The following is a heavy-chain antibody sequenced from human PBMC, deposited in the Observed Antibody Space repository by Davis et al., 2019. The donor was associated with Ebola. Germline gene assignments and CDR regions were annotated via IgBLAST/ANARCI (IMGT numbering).Heavy chain of an antibody. D-gene: IGHD2-15*01. CDR1: GYTFTSYY. J-gene: IGHJ6*02. CDR3: ARDYGYCSGGSCSYYYYGMDV. CDR2: INPSGGST. V-gene: IGHV1-46*01. Sequence: ASVQVSCKASGYTFTSYYMHWVRQAPGQGLEWMGIINPSGGSTSYAQKFQGRVTMTRDTSTSTVYMELSSLRSEDTAVYYCARDYGYCSGGSCSYYYYGMDVWGQGTTVTVSS.